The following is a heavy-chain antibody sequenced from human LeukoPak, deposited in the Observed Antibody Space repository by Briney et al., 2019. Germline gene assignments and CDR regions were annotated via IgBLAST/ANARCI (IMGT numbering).Heavy chain of an antibody. CDR1: GYSFTSYW. Sequence: GESLKISCKGSGYSFTSYWIGWVRQMPGKGPEWMGVNYPGDSNIRYSPSFQGRVTISADNSITTAYLQWSSLTASDTAIYYCARRPGPGYSYAYYFDYWGQGALVTVSS. CDR2: NYPGDSNI. J-gene: IGHJ4*02. V-gene: IGHV5-51*01. CDR3: ARRPGPGYSYAYYFDY. D-gene: IGHD5-18*01.